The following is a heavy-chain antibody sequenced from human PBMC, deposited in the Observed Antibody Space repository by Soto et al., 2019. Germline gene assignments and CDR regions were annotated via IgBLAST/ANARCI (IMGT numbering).Heavy chain of an antibody. J-gene: IGHJ4*02. V-gene: IGHV4-31*03. Sequence: LTDTVASGSSREGGYYWSWIRQHPGKGLEWIGYIYYSGSTYYNPSLKSRVTISVDTSKNQFSLNLCSVTAADTAVYDCARDPLTWGQGTLAIV. CDR2: IYYSGST. CDR1: SGSSREGGYY. CDR3: ARDPLT.